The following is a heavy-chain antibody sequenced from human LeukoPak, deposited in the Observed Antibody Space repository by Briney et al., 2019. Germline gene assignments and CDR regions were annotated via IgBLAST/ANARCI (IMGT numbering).Heavy chain of an antibody. V-gene: IGHV3-48*03. CDR1: GFTFSSYE. D-gene: IGHD3-10*01. CDR3: ARAGKGRWFGESIHGGYYYYMDV. Sequence: QAGGSLRLSCAASGFTFSSYEMNWVRQTPGKGLEWVSYISSSGSTIYYADSVKGRFTISRDNAKNSLYLQMNSLRAEDTAVYYCARAGKGRWFGESIHGGYYYYMDVWGKGTTVTISS. J-gene: IGHJ6*03. CDR2: ISSSGSTI.